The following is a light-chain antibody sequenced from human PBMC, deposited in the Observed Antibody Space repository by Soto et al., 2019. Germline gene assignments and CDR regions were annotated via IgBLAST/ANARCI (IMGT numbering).Light chain of an antibody. CDR3: SSYTSSRTLPYV. Sequence: QSVLTQPASVSGSPGQSITISCTGASSDVGGYIYVSWLQQHPGKAPKLMIYAVSNRPSGVSNRFSGSKSGNTASLTISGLQAEDEADYYCSSYTSSRTLPYVFGTGTKVTV. J-gene: IGLJ1*01. V-gene: IGLV2-14*03. CDR2: AVS. CDR1: SSDVGGYIY.